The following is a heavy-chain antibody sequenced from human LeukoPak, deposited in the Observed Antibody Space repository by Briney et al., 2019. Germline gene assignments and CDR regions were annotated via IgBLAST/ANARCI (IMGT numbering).Heavy chain of an antibody. J-gene: IGHJ4*02. D-gene: IGHD6-13*01. CDR3: ARWKAAAGTSGPYYFDY. CDR1: GFTFSSYA. Sequence: GGSLRLSCAASGFTFSSYAMHWVRQAPGKGLEWVAVISYDGSNKYYADSVKGRFTISRDNSKNTLYLQMNSLRAGDTAVYYCARWKAAAGTSGPYYFDYWGQGTLVTVSS. CDR2: ISYDGSNK. V-gene: IGHV3-30-3*01.